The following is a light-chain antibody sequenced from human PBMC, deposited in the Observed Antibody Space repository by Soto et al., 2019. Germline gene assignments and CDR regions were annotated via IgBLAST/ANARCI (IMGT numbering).Light chain of an antibody. CDR2: GGS. Sequence: DIQMTQSPSSLSASVGDRVTVTCRASQSINTYLNWYQQKPGKAPKLLIYGGSSLQSGVPSRFSGSGSGTDFTLTICSLQPEDFATYSCQQTYTSPRTFGQGTKVDI. V-gene: IGKV1-39*01. J-gene: IGKJ1*01. CDR1: QSINTY. CDR3: QQTYTSPRT.